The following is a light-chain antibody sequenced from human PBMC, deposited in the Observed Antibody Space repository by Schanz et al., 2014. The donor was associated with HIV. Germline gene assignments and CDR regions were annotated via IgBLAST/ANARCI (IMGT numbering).Light chain of an antibody. Sequence: QSALTQPASVSGSPGQSITISCTGTSSDVGGYDYVSWYQQHPGKAPKLIIYDVNYRPSGSSNRFSGSKSGSTASLAIFGLQAEDEADYYCKSYRNNNYGTLVVFGGGTKLTVL. CDR2: DVN. J-gene: IGLJ2*01. V-gene: IGLV2-14*01. CDR1: SSDVGGYDY. CDR3: KSYRNNNYGTLVV.